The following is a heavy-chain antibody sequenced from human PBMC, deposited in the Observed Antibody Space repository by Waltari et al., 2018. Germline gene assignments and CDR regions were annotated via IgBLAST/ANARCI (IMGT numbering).Heavy chain of an antibody. CDR3: ARHKGSTLVDAFDI. CDR2: IYYSGST. J-gene: IGHJ3*02. CDR1: GGSISSGGYY. V-gene: IGHV4-31*03. Sequence: QVQLQESGPGLVQPSQTLSLTCTVSGGSISSGGYYWSWIRQHPGKGLEWIGYIYYSGSTYYNPSLKSRVTISVDTSKNQFSLKLSSVTAADTAVYYCARHKGSTLVDAFDIWGQGTMVTVSS. D-gene: IGHD1-26*01.